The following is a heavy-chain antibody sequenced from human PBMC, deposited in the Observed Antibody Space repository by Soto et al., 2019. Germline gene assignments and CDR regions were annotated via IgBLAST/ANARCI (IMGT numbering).Heavy chain of an antibody. CDR2: IHHGGNI. D-gene: IGHD2-15*01. CDR1: GDSIISTNW. CDR3: ARVRHYRSRPNCYQDH. V-gene: IGHV4-4*02. J-gene: IGHJ4*02. Sequence: SETLSLTCAVSGDSIISTNWWHWVRQSPDKGLEWIGEIHHGGNINYNPSLKSRVTISMDKSKNQFSLKLNSVTAADTAVYYCARVRHYRSRPNCYQDHWGQGTLVTVSS.